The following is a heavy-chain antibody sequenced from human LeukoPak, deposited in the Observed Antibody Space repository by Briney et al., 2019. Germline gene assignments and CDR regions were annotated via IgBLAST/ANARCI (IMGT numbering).Heavy chain of an antibody. D-gene: IGHD3-3*01. CDR1: GFTFSSYG. V-gene: IGHV3-30*18. CDR2: ISYDGRNK. Sequence: GGSLRLSCAASGFTFSSYGMHWVRQAPGKGLEWVAVISYDGRNKYYADSVKGRFTISRDNSKNTLYLQMNSLRAEDTAVYYCAKEFPTLSSVWSGYYYYYYYGMDVWGQGTTVTVSS. J-gene: IGHJ6*02. CDR3: AKEFPTLSSVWSGYYYYYYYGMDV.